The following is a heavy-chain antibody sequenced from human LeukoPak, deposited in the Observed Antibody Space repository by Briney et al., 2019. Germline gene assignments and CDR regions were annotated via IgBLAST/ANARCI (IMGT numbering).Heavy chain of an antibody. CDR1: GFTVSGNY. J-gene: IGHJ4*02. D-gene: IGHD6-13*01. Sequence: PGGSLRLSCAASGFTVSGNYMKWGRQDPGEGLEWDSVIHSGGTTYYADSVKGRFTISRDNSKNPLYLQLNRLRVEDTAVYYCARGALGAAGRLDYWGQGTLVTVSS. CDR3: ARGALGAAGRLDY. V-gene: IGHV3-66*01. CDR2: IHSGGTT.